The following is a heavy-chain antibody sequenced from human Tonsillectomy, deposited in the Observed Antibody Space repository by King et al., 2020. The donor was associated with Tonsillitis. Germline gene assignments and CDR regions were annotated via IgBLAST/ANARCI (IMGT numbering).Heavy chain of an antibody. D-gene: IGHD1-14*01. V-gene: IGHV1-2*04. Sequence: QLVQSGAEVKKPGASVKVSCKASGYSFTGYYMHWVRQAPGQGLEWMGWINPYSGDTKYAQKFQGLVNMTRDTSINTAYMEFSSLRSNDTAVYYCARDGSLTHFDYWGRGTLVTVSS. CDR2: INPYSGDT. J-gene: IGHJ4*02. CDR1: GYSFTGYY. CDR3: ARDGSLTHFDY.